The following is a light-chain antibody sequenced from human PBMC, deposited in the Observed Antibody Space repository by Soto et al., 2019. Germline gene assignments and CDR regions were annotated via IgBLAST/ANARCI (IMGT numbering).Light chain of an antibody. CDR1: QSVRSNY. Sequence: ETVLTQSPGTVSLYPGERATLSCTTSQSVRSNYLAWYQQKPGQAPRLVVYGVFNGATGIPDRFSGSGSGTDFTLTISGLEPEDSAVYYCQHYDGSPRTFGQGTKLEI. J-gene: IGKJ2*01. CDR2: GVF. V-gene: IGKV3-20*01. CDR3: QHYDGSPRT.